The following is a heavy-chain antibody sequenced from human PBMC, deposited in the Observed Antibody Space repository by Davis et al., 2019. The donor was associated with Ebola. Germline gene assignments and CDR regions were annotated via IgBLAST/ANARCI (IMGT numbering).Heavy chain of an antibody. Sequence: GESLKISCAASAFTFSSYAMGWVRQAPGKGLEWVSAISGSGCTTYYADSVKGRFTISRDNSKNTLYLQMNSLRAADTAVYHCARDARAVAGTSDYWGQGTLVTVSS. CDR2: ISGSGCTT. D-gene: IGHD6-19*01. V-gene: IGHV3-23*01. J-gene: IGHJ4*02. CDR3: ARDARAVAGTSDY. CDR1: AFTFSSYA.